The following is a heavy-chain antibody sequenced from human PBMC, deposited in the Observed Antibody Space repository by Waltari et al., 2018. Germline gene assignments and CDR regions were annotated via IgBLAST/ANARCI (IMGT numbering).Heavy chain of an antibody. CDR1: GYTLSTYD. CDR3: ATALGDSISASRPFEI. J-gene: IGHJ3*02. Sequence: EVRLLQSGAEVKKPGTTLKIPCRLPGYTLSTYDIHWIQQDPGKGLQWMGLVDPGDGQTIYAEALQGRISMTADSSTETVYMELTSLTSDDSAVYYCATALGDSISASRPFEIWGQGTVITVSS. CDR2: VDPGDGQT. D-gene: IGHD3-3*02. V-gene: IGHV1-69-2*01.